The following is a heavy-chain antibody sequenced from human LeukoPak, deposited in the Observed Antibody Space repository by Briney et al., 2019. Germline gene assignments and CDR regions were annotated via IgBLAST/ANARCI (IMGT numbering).Heavy chain of an antibody. J-gene: IGHJ5*02. Sequence: SETLSLTCAVYGESFRAYYWTWLRQPPRKGLEWIGEISHSGSTNCNPSLKSRVTISVDTSKNQFSLRLSSVTAADTAVYYCARGDYGNQRSNNWFDPWGQGTLVTVSS. V-gene: IGHV4-34*01. CDR3: ARGDYGNQRSNNWFDP. CDR1: GESFRAYY. D-gene: IGHD4-11*01. CDR2: ISHSGST.